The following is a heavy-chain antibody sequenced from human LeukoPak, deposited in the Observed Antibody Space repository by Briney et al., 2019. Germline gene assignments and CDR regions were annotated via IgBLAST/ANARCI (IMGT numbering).Heavy chain of an antibody. Sequence: SETLSLTCTVSGGSISSYYWSWIRQPPGKGLEWIGYIYYSGSTNYNPSLKSRVTISVDTSKNQFSLKLSSVTAADTAVYYCARIPQPPWGIAAAGTFDFDYWGQGTLVTVSS. J-gene: IGHJ4*02. CDR1: GGSISSYY. V-gene: IGHV4-59*01. CDR2: IYYSGST. D-gene: IGHD6-13*01. CDR3: ARIPQPPWGIAAAGTFDFDY.